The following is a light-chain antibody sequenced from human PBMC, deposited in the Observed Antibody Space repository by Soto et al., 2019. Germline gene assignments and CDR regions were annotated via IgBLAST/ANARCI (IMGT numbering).Light chain of an antibody. Sequence: DILMTQSPSTLSASVGDRVTITCRASESISVWLAWYQQKPGKAPKHLIYEASILESGVPSRFSGTGFGTEFTLTISSLQPNDFATYYCQQSKTKLWTFGQGTRVEV. CDR1: ESISVW. J-gene: IGKJ1*01. CDR2: EAS. V-gene: IGKV1-5*01. CDR3: QQSKTKLWT.